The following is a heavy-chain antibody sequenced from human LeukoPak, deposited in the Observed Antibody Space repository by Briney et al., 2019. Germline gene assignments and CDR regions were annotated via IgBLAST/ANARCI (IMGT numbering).Heavy chain of an antibody. CDR1: GGTFIIYA. CDR2: IIPIFGIA. J-gene: IGHJ5*02. Sequence: ASVKVSCKDSGGTFIIYAISWVGQAPGQGLGRMGRIIPIFGIANYAQKFQGRVTITADKSTSTAYMELSSLRPEDTAVYYCASDMTDSRVAWFDPWCQGTLVTVSS. V-gene: IGHV1-69*10. D-gene: IGHD2-15*01. CDR3: ASDMTDSRVAWFDP.